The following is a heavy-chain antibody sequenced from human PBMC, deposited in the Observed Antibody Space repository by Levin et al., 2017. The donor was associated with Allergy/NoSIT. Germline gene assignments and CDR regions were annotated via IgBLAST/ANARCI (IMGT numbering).Heavy chain of an antibody. CDR3: ARFGTNDWEAPFDS. J-gene: IGHJ4*02. CDR1: GYTFTNYA. Sequence: KHGESLKISCRTSGYTFTNYAIHWVRQAPGQGLEWMGWINTDTGNPTYAQGFTGRFVFSLDTSVSAAYLQLSGLKTADTAIYYCARFGTNDWEAPFDSWGQGTLVTVSS. D-gene: IGHD3-16*01. CDR2: INTDTGNP. V-gene: IGHV7-4-1*02.